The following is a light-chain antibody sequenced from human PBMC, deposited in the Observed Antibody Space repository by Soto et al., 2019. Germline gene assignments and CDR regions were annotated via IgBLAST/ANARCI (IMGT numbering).Light chain of an antibody. CDR1: SSDIGGYKY. CDR3: SSYTIYSTLLL. J-gene: IGLJ2*01. V-gene: IGLV2-14*01. CDR2: EVT. Sequence: QSVLTQPASVSGSPGQSITISCTGTSSDIGGYKYVSWYQQHPGKAPKLIIYEVTNRPSGVSDRFSGSKSDNTASLTISGLQAEDEADYYCSSYTIYSTLLLFGGGTKLTVL.